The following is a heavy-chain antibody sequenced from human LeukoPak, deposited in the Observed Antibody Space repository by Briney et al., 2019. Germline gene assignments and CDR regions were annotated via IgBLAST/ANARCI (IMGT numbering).Heavy chain of an antibody. J-gene: IGHJ4*02. CDR1: GFTLSSYA. Sequence: QSGGSLRLSCAASGFTLSSYAMTWVRQAPGRGLEWVSSVDGGGGGTYYADSVKGRFTISRDNAKNTLYLQMNSLRAEDTAVYYCAREGWITVGFDYWGQGTLVTVSS. CDR3: AREGWITVGFDY. D-gene: IGHD3-10*01. V-gene: IGHV3-23*01. CDR2: VDGGGGGT.